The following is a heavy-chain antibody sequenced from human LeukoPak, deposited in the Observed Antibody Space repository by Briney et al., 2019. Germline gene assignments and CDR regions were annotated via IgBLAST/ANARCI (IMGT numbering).Heavy chain of an antibody. V-gene: IGHV1-46*01. Sequence: GASVKVSCKASGYTFTSYYMHWVRQAPGQGLEWMGLINPGGDNTNYAQNFQGRVTMTSDTSARTVYMELSSLRSEDTDIYYCARIRDGYNDAYDIWGQGTVVTVPS. CDR2: INPGGDNT. J-gene: IGHJ3*02. D-gene: IGHD5-24*01. CDR1: GYTFTSYY. CDR3: ARIRDGYNDAYDI.